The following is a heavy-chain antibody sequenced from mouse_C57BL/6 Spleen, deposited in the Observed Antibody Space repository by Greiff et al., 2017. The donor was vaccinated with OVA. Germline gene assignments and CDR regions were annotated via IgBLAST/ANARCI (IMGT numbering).Heavy chain of an antibody. CDR3: TRSGVGLGLEYGNYEYFDV. V-gene: IGHV1-15*01. J-gene: IGHJ1*03. CDR1: GYTFTDYE. CDR2: IDPETGGT. Sequence: VQLQESGAELVRPGASVTLSCKASGYTFTDYEMHWVKQTPVHGLEWIGAIDPETGGTAYNQKFKGKAILTADKSSSTAYMELRSLTSEDSAVYYCTRSGVGLGLEYGNYEYFDVWGTGTTVTVSS. D-gene: IGHD2-1*01.